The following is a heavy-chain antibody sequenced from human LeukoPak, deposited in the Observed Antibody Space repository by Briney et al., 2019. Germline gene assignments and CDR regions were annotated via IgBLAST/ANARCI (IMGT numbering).Heavy chain of an antibody. V-gene: IGHV3-30*03. CDR3: ARDLGYSYGFFDY. J-gene: IGHJ4*02. CDR1: GFTFSSYT. CDR2: ISYDGSNK. D-gene: IGHD5-18*01. Sequence: GGSLRLSCAASGFTFSSYTMNWVRQAPGKGLQWVAVISYDGSNKYYADSVKGRFTISGDNSKNTLYLQMNSLRAEDTAVYYCARDLGYSYGFFDYWGQGTLVTVSS.